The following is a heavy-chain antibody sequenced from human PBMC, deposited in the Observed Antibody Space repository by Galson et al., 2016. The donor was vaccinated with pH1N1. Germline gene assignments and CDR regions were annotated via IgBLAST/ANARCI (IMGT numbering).Heavy chain of an antibody. V-gene: IGHV4-31*03. CDR1: GGSISSGGYY. Sequence: TLSLTCTVSGGSISSGGYYRSWIRQHPGTGLKWIGYIHHSGTTYYNPSLKSRLTISVDTSKNQFSLNLSSVTAADTAVYYCARVSDYDYVWRSRREFDYWGREPWSPSPQ. J-gene: IGHJ4*02. CDR3: ARVSDYDYVWRSRREFDY. CDR2: IHHSGTT. D-gene: IGHD3-16*01.